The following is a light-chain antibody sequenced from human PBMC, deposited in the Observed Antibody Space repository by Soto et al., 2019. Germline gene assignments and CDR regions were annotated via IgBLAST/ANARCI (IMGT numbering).Light chain of an antibody. CDR2: GNS. CDR3: QSYHSSLRHV. CDR1: SSNIGAGYD. V-gene: IGLV1-40*01. Sequence: QSVLTQPPSVSGAPGQRVTISCTGSSSNIGAGYDVHWYQQLPGTGPKLLIYGNSSRPSGVPDRFSGSKSGTSASLAITGLQAEDEPYYYCQSYHSSLRHVFGTGTKLTVL. J-gene: IGLJ1*01.